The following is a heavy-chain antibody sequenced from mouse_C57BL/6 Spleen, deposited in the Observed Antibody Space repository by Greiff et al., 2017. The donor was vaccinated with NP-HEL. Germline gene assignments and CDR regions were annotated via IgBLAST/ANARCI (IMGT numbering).Heavy chain of an antibody. CDR2: IYPGDGDT. CDR3: ARGVRGDWYFDV. D-gene: IGHD5-1*01. Sequence: QVQLKQSGAELVKPGASVKISCKASGYAFSSYWMNWVKQRPGKGLEWIGQIYPGDGDTNYNGKFKGKATLTADKSSSTAYMQLSSLTSEDSAVYFCARGVRGDWYFDVWGTGTTVTVSS. CDR1: GYAFSSYW. J-gene: IGHJ1*03. V-gene: IGHV1-80*01.